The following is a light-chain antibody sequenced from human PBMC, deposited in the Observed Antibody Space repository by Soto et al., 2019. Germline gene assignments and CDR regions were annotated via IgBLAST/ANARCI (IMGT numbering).Light chain of an antibody. CDR1: QSISSY. J-gene: IGKJ5*01. Sequence: DIQMTQSPSSLSASVGDRVTITCRASQSISSYLNWYQQKPGKAPKLLIYAASSLQSGFPSRFSGSGSGTDFNLPISSLQPEDFETYYCHQTYSTLVTFCQGTRLEIK. V-gene: IGKV1-39*01. CDR2: AAS. CDR3: HQTYSTLVT.